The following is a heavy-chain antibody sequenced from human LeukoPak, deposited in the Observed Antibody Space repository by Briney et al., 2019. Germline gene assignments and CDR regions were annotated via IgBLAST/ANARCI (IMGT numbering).Heavy chain of an antibody. CDR3: ARGAYYDILTGYSINYFDY. CDR2: ISSSSSTI. Sequence: PGGSLRLSCAASGFTFSSYSMTWVRQAPGKGLEWVSYISSSSSTIYYADSVKGRFTISRGNAKNSLYLQMNSLRDKDTAVYYCARGAYYDILTGYSINYFDYWGQGTLVTVSS. V-gene: IGHV3-48*02. J-gene: IGHJ4*02. CDR1: GFTFSSYS. D-gene: IGHD3-9*01.